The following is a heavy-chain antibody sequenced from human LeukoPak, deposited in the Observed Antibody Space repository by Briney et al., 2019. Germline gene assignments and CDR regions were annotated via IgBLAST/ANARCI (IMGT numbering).Heavy chain of an antibody. Sequence: GRSMRLSCAASGFTFSDYYMSWHHQAPGKLLEWVSYVSSSGSTIYYADSVKGRFTISRDNAKNSLYLQMNSLRAEDTAVYYCASGWKSGSFDYWGQGTLVTVSS. J-gene: IGHJ4*02. D-gene: IGHD1-1*01. CDR2: VSSSGSTI. CDR3: ASGWKSGSFDY. CDR1: GFTFSDYY. V-gene: IGHV3-11*01.